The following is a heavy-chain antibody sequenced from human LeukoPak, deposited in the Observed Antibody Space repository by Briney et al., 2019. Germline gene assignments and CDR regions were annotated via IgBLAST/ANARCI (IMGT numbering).Heavy chain of an antibody. Sequence: SETLSLTCAVYGGSFSGYYWSWIRQPPGKGLEWIGEINHSGSTNYNPSLKSRVTIPVDTSKNQFSLKLSSVTAADTAVYYCARGFSGWYVDYWGQGTLVTVSS. V-gene: IGHV4-34*01. D-gene: IGHD6-19*01. CDR2: INHSGST. CDR1: GGSFSGYY. CDR3: ARGFSGWYVDY. J-gene: IGHJ4*02.